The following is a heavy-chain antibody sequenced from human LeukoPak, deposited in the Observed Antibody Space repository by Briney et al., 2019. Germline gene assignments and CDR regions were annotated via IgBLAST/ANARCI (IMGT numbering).Heavy chain of an antibody. J-gene: IGHJ3*02. CDR1: GFTFDDYA. CDR3: AKDNDSSGYSYAFDI. V-gene: IGHV3-9*03. Sequence: PGRSLRLSCAASGFTFDDYAMHWVRQAPGKGLEWVSRISWNSGSIGYADSVKGRFTISRDNAKNSLYLQMNSLRAEDMALYYCAKDNDSSGYSYAFDIWGQGTMVTVSS. D-gene: IGHD3-22*01. CDR2: ISWNSGSI.